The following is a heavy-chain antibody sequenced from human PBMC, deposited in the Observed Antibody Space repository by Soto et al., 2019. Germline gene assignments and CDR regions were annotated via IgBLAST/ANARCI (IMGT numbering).Heavy chain of an antibody. CDR1: GYTFTSYA. CDR3: ARGADTSGYSSFDY. J-gene: IGHJ4*02. V-gene: IGHV1-3*01. D-gene: IGHD3-22*01. Sequence: ASVKVSCTASGYTFTSYAMHWVRQAPGQRLEWMGWINAGNGNTKYSQKFQGRVTISSDTSASTAYMELSSLRSEDTAVYYCARGADTSGYSSFDYWGQGALVTVSS. CDR2: INAGNGNT.